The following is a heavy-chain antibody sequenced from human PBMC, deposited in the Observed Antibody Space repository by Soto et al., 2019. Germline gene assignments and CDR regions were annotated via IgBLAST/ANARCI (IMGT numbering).Heavy chain of an antibody. CDR1: GYTFTTYG. Sequence: QVQLVQSGAEVKKPGASVTVSCKASGYTFTTYGVSWVRQAPGQGLEWLGWINGYNGNAKYAENLQGRVTMTTDTSTGTAYMELRSLRTDETAVYYCARMGDVPYYYYGMDVWGQGTTVTVSS. CDR2: INGYNGNA. D-gene: IGHD3-16*01. CDR3: ARMGDVPYYYYGMDV. V-gene: IGHV1-18*01. J-gene: IGHJ6*02.